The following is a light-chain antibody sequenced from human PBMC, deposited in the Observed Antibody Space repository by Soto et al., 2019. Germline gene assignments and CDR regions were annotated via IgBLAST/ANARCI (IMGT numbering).Light chain of an antibody. CDR2: ENN. J-gene: IGLJ1*01. V-gene: IGLV1-51*02. CDR1: SPNLGNNY. CDR3: GTWDSSLSAPYG. Sequence: HSVLTQPPSMSTTPVQKATISCPVSSPNLGNNYVSWYQQLPGTAPKLLIYENNKRPSGIPDRFSGSKSGTSATLVITGLQTGDEADYYCGTWDSSLSAPYGFGTGTKVTVL.